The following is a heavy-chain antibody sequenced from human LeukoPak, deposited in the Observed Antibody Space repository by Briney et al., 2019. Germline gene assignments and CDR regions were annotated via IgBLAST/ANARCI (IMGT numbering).Heavy chain of an antibody. CDR2: IYYSGNT. D-gene: IGHD6-13*01. J-gene: IGHJ3*01. V-gene: IGHV4-39*01. CDR3: ARLFSSSWYRGAFDL. Sequence: SETLSLTCTVSGGSISSSSYYWGWIRQPPGKGLEWIGSIYYSGNTYYNPSLKSRVTISVDTSKNQFSLKLSSVTAADTAVYYCARLFSSSWYRGAFDLWGQGIMVTVSS. CDR1: GGSISSSSYY.